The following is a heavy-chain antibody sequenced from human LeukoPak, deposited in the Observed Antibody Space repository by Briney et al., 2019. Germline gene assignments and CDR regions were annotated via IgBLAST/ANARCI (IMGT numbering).Heavy chain of an antibody. V-gene: IGHV3-13*01. Sequence: GGSLRLSCAASGFTFSSYDMHWVRQVTGKGLEWVSSIGTTVDTHYAVSVKGRFTISRENAKNSLYLQMSSLSAGDTAVYYCARVYPPVRGHPYYFDYWGQGTLVTVSS. CDR1: GFTFSSYD. J-gene: IGHJ4*02. D-gene: IGHD3-10*02. CDR2: IGTTVDT. CDR3: ARVYPPVRGHPYYFDY.